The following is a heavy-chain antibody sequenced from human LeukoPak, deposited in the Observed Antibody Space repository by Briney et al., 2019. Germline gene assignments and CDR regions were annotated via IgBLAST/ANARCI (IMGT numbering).Heavy chain of an antibody. D-gene: IGHD5-24*01. CDR1: GYTFTRYD. CDR2: MNPNSGNT. J-gene: IGHJ4*02. V-gene: IGHV1-8*01. Sequence: ASVKVSCKASGYTFTRYDINWVRQATGQGLEWMGWMNPNSGNTGYAQKFQGRVTMTRNTSISTAYMELSSLRSEDTAVYYCARGDLATIVPFDYWGQGTLVTVSS. CDR3: ARGDLATIVPFDY.